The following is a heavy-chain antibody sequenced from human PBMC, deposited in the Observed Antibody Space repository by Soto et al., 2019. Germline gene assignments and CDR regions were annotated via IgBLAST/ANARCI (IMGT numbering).Heavy chain of an antibody. CDR2: ISGSGGST. D-gene: IGHD2-15*01. CDR1: GFAFISYA. J-gene: IGHJ6*02. Sequence: GSLRLSCAASGFAFISYAMICGRHAPFKWLEWVSAISGSGGSTYYADSVKGRFTISRDNSKNTLYLQMNSLRAEDTAVYYCAKTSGKDIVVVVAVYYYGMDVWGQGTTVTVSS. CDR3: AKTSGKDIVVVVAVYYYGMDV. V-gene: IGHV3-23*01.